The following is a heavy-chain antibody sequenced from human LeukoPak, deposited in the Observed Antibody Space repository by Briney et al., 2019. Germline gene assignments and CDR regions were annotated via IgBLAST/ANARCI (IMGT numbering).Heavy chain of an antibody. D-gene: IGHD6-19*01. V-gene: IGHV4-38-2*02. CDR2: IYHSGST. J-gene: IGHJ6*03. CDR1: GYSISSGYY. CDR3: ARDQFMSSGRYQHYYYYMDV. Sequence: SETLSLTCTVSGYSISSGYYWGWIRQPPGKGLEWIGSIYHSGSTYYNPSLKSRVTISVDTSKNQFSLKLSSVTAADTAVYYCARDQFMSSGRYQHYYYYMDVWGKGTTVTVSS.